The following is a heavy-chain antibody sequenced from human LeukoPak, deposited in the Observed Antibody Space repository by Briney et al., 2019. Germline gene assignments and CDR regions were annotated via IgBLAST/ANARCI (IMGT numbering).Heavy chain of an antibody. Sequence: GASVKVSCKASGYTFTSYGISWVRHAPGQGLEWMGWISAYNGNTNYAQKLQGRVTMTTDTSTSTAYMELWSLRSDDTAVYYCAITIFGVVIQNYWGQGTLVTVSS. CDR1: GYTFTSYG. V-gene: IGHV1-18*01. CDR3: AITIFGVVIQNY. J-gene: IGHJ4*02. D-gene: IGHD3-3*01. CDR2: ISAYNGNT.